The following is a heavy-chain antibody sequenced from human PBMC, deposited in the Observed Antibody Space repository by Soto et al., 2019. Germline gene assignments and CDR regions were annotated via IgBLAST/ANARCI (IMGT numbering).Heavy chain of an antibody. D-gene: IGHD7-27*01. J-gene: IGHJ4*02. CDR2: IYYSGST. CDR1: GGSVSSGSYY. V-gene: IGHV4-61*01. Sequence: SETLSLTCPVSGGSVSSGSYYWSWIRQPPGKGLEWIGYIYYSGSTNYNRSLKSRVTISVDTSKNQFSLKLSSVTAADTAVYYCARLERTTNWLFDYWGQGTVVTVSS. CDR3: ARLERTTNWLFDY.